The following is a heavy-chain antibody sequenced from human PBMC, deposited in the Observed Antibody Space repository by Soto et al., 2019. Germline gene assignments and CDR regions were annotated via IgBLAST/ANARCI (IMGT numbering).Heavy chain of an antibody. CDR2: ISGSGGST. D-gene: IGHD3-3*01. Sequence: XGSLRLSCSASGFTFSSYAMSWVRQAPGKGLDWVSAISGSGGSTYYADSVKGRFTISRDNSKNTLYLQMNSLRAEDTAVYYCAKDRLRFLEWFGAAYYYYGMDVWGQGTTVTVSS. J-gene: IGHJ6*02. V-gene: IGHV3-23*01. CDR1: GFTFSSYA. CDR3: AKDRLRFLEWFGAAYYYYGMDV.